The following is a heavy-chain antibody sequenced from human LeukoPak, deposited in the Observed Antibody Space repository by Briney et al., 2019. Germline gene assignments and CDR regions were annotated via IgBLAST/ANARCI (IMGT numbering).Heavy chain of an antibody. CDR3: TRESGYDGRGFDY. Sequence: SVKVSCKASGGTFSSYAISWVRQAPGQGLEWMGGIIPIFGTANYAQKFQGRVTITTDESTSTAYMELSSLRSEDTAVYYCTRESGYDGRGFDYWGQGTLVTVSS. CDR1: GGTFSSYA. V-gene: IGHV1-69*05. CDR2: IIPIFGTA. D-gene: IGHD5-12*01. J-gene: IGHJ4*02.